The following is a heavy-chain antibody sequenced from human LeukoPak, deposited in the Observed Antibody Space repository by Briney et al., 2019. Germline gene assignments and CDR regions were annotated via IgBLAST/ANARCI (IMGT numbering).Heavy chain of an antibody. CDR3: ARRSYYGSGNDFRLDT. D-gene: IGHD3-10*01. J-gene: IGHJ5*02. CDR2: IHYTGST. V-gene: IGHV4-59*01. Sequence: SETLSLTCTVSGGSINSYYWSWIRQPPGKGLECIGYIHYTGSTNYNPSLKSRVTISVDTSKSQFSLKLSSVTAADTAIYYCARRSYYGSGNDFRLDTWGQGTLVTGAS. CDR1: GGSINSYY.